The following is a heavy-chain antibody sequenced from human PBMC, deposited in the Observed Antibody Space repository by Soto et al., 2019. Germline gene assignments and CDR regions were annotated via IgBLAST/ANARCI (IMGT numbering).Heavy chain of an antibody. CDR3: ASELSSGYGGRPI. Sequence: SVKVSCKASGYTFTNFGISWVRQAPGQGLEWMGRIIPILGIANYAQKFQGRVTITADKSTSTAYMELSSLRSEDTAVYYWASELSSGYGGRPIGGQGTLVTVS. V-gene: IGHV1-69*04. D-gene: IGHD3-22*01. J-gene: IGHJ4*02. CDR2: IIPILGIA. CDR1: GYTFTNFG.